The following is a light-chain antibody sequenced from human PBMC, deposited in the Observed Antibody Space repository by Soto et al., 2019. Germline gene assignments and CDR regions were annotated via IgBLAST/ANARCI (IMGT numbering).Light chain of an antibody. V-gene: IGKV1-39*01. CDR2: SAS. Sequence: DIQMTQSPSSLSASVGDNITITCRASQNIRTFLNWYQQEPGKAPKILIFSASTLQSGVPSSINSRGYGTDFNLTISSLQPEDSATYYCQQSYNTPYTFGQGTKLEIK. CDR1: QNIRTF. J-gene: IGKJ2*01. CDR3: QQSYNTPYT.